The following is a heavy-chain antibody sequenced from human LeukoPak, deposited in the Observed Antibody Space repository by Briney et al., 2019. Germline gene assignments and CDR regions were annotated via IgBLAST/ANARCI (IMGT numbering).Heavy chain of an antibody. J-gene: IGHJ4*02. CDR2: ISSSGSAI. Sequence: GGSLILSCAASGFPLSSYSINWVRQAPGKGLEWVSYISSSGSAIYYVDSVKGRFTVSRDNAKNSLFLQMNSPRAEDTAVYYCVRVKGCYFDYWGQGALVTVSS. CDR3: VRVKGCYFDY. V-gene: IGHV3-48*01. CDR1: GFPLSSYS.